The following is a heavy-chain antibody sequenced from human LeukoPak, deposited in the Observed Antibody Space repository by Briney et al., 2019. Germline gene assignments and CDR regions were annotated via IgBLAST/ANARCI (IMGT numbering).Heavy chain of an antibody. D-gene: IGHD2-8*01. CDR1: GGSFSGYY. J-gene: IGHJ4*02. V-gene: IGHV4-34*01. CDR2: INHSGST. CDR3: ATNNLYYFDY. Sequence: SETLSLTCAVYGGSFSGYYWSWIRQPPGKGLEWIGEINHSGSTNYNPSLKSRVTISVDTSKDQFSLKLSSVTAADTAVYHCATNNLYYFDYWGQGTLVTVSS.